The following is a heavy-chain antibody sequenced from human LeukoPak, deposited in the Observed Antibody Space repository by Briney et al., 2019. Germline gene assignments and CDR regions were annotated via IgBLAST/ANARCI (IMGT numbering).Heavy chain of an antibody. CDR1: GGSISSGGYY. D-gene: IGHD5-12*01. V-gene: IGHV4-30-2*01. J-gene: IGHJ4*02. Sequence: PSETLSLTCTVSGGSISSGGYYWSWIRQPPGKGLEWIGYIYHSGSTYYNPSLKSRVTISVDRSKNQFSLKLSSVTAADTAVYYCARRNHSGYFGYFDYWGQGTLVTVSS. CDR3: ARRNHSGYFGYFDY. CDR2: IYHSGST.